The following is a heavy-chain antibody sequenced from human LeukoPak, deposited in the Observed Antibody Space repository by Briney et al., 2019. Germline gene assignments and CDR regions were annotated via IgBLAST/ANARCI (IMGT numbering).Heavy chain of an antibody. CDR1: GFTFSTYA. J-gene: IGHJ4*02. CDR3: ARDSGSYLQPTDY. CDR2: LTGNGGSA. Sequence: GGSLRLSCAASGFTFSTYAMTWVRQAPGKXXXXXSSLTGNGGSAYYADSVKGRFTISRDNSKNTLYLQMNSLRAEDTAVYHCARDSGSYLQPTDYWGQGTLVTVSS. D-gene: IGHD1-26*01. V-gene: IGHV3-23*01.